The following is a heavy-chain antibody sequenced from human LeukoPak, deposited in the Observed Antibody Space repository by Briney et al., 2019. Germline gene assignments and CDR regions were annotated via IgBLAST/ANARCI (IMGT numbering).Heavy chain of an antibody. Sequence: PGGSLRLSCAASGFTFDDYAMHWVRQAPGKGLEWVSPISGDGGSTYYADSVKGRFTISRDNSKNSLYLQMNSLRTEDTALYYCAKGEGYCSGGSCYRGLLDYWGQGTLVTVSS. J-gene: IGHJ4*02. V-gene: IGHV3-43*02. CDR3: AKGEGYCSGGSCYRGLLDY. CDR2: ISGDGGST. CDR1: GFTFDDYA. D-gene: IGHD2-15*01.